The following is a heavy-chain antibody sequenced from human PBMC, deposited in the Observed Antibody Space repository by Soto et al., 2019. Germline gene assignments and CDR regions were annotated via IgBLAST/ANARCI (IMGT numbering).Heavy chain of an antibody. CDR2: IIPISGTT. Sequence: GASVKVSCKAAGDVFRSYGINWVRQAPGQGLEWMGGIIPISGTTNYAQKFQGRVAITADESTDTVYMELSRLRSEDTAVYFCARVRCFNGLCNTADCGMDVWCQATMVTVSS. D-gene: IGHD2-8*01. J-gene: IGHJ6*02. CDR3: ARVRCFNGLCNTADCGMDV. CDR1: GDVFRSYG. V-gene: IGHV1-69*13.